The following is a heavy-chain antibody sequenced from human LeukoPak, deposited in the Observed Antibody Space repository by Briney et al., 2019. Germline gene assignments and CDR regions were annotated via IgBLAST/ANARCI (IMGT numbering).Heavy chain of an antibody. V-gene: IGHV1-8*01. Sequence: GASVKVSCKASGYTFTNYEINWVRQATGHGLEWMGWMNPNCGDTAYAQKFQGRITMTRSTSITTAYMELSGLRSEDTAVYYCARGLGSYDSSELTWPMISFWGQGTQVTVSS. CDR2: MNPNCGDT. CDR3: ARGLGSYDSSELTWPMISF. CDR1: GYTFTNYE. J-gene: IGHJ4*02. D-gene: IGHD3-22*01.